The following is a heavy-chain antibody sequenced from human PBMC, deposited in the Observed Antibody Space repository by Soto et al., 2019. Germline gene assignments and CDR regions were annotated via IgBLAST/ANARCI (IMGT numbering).Heavy chain of an antibody. V-gene: IGHV3-21*01. CDR1: GFTFSSYS. J-gene: IGHJ4*02. D-gene: IGHD3-10*01. CDR2: ISSSSSYI. CDR3: ARASGIEGYFDY. Sequence: GGSLRLSCAASGFTFSSYSINWVRQAPGKGLEWVSSISSSSSYIYYADSVKGRFTISRDNAKNSLYLQMNSLRAEDTAVYYCARASGIEGYFDYWGQGTLVTVSS.